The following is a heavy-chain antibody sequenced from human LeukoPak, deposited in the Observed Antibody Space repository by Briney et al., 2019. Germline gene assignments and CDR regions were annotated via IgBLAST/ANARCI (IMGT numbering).Heavy chain of an antibody. V-gene: IGHV3-23*01. CDR1: GFTFSSYA. Sequence: GGSLRLSCAASGFTFSSYAMSWVRQAPGKGLEWVSAISGSGGSTYYADSVKGRFTISRDNSKNTLYLQMNSLRAEDTAVYYCARDRHGDYYHDYWGQGTLVTVSS. CDR3: ARDRHGDYYHDY. D-gene: IGHD4-17*01. J-gene: IGHJ4*02. CDR2: ISGSGGST.